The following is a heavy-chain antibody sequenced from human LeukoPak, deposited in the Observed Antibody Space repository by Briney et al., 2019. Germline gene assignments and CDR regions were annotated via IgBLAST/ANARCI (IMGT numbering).Heavy chain of an antibody. D-gene: IGHD6-19*01. V-gene: IGHV3-48*01. CDR1: GFTISSYS. Sequence: PGGSLRLSCAASGFTISSYSMNWVRQAPGKGLEWLSMFSISSTIYYADSVKGRFTISRDNAENSLYLQMNGLRAEDTAVYYCAKNPPAPFRWLLPVYYFDYWGQGTRVTVS. J-gene: IGHJ4*02. CDR3: AKNPPAPFRWLLPVYYFDY. CDR2: FSISSTI.